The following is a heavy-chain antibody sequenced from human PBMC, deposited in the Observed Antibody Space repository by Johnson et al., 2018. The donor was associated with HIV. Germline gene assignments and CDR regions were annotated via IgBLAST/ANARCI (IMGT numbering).Heavy chain of an antibody. D-gene: IGHD3-3*01. J-gene: IGHJ3*02. CDR1: GFTFSSYW. Sequence: VQLVESGGGVVQHGRSLRLSCAASGFTFSSYWMHWVRQAPGKGLVWVSRINSDGSSTSYADSVKGRFTISRDNSKNTLYLQMNGLRAEGTAVYYCAKGRGDFWSGADAFDIWGQGTMVTVSS. V-gene: IGHV3-74*02. CDR3: AKGRGDFWSGADAFDI. CDR2: INSDGSST.